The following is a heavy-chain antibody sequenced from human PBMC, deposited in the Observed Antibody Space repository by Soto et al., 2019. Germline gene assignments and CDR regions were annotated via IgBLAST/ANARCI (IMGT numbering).Heavy chain of an antibody. CDR2: IIPILGIA. D-gene: IGHD3-3*01. J-gene: IGHJ4*02. CDR3: ATTNTAIFGVVNNLDY. V-gene: IGHV1-69*02. Sequence: SVKVSCKASGGTFSSYTISWVRQAPGQGLEWMGRIIPILGIANYAQKFQGRVTITADKSTSTAYMELSSLRSEDTAVYYCATTNTAIFGVVNNLDYWGQGTLVTVSS. CDR1: GGTFSSYT.